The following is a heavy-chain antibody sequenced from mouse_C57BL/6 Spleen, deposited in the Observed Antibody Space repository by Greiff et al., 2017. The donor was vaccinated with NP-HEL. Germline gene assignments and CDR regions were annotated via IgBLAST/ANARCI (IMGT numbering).Heavy chain of an antibody. CDR3: ARDDYEEYFDY. D-gene: IGHD2-4*01. CDR2: IYPGSGNT. CDR1: GYTFTDYY. V-gene: IGHV1-76*01. J-gene: IGHJ2*01. Sequence: QVQLKESGAELVRPGASVKLSCKASGYTFTDYYINWVKQRPGQGLEWIARIYPGSGNTYYNEKFKGKATLTAEKSSSTAYMQLSSLTSEDSAVYFCARDDYEEYFDYWGQGTTLTVSS.